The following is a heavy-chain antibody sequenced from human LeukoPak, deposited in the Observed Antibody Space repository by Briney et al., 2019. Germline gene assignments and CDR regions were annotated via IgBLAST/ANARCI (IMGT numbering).Heavy chain of an antibody. J-gene: IGHJ4*02. Sequence: SETLSLTCTVSGGSISSFYWSWIRQPPGKGLEWMGYIFNSGGTNYKPSLKSRVTISVDSSKNQFSLRLSSVTAADTAVYYCARHHGWNLPYFDYWGQGTLVTVSS. CDR2: IFNSGGT. CDR1: GGSISSFY. V-gene: IGHV4-59*08. D-gene: IGHD1-1*01. CDR3: ARHHGWNLPYFDY.